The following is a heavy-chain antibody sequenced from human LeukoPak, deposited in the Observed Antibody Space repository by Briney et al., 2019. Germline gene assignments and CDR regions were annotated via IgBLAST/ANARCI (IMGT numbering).Heavy chain of an antibody. CDR1: EFTFDDYA. Sequence: GGSLRLSCAASEFTFDDYAIHWVRQAPGKGLEWVSGISWNGGTIDYADSVKGRFTISRDNAKNSLYLQMNSLRAEDTALYYCAKATDHGGVFSYFDYWGQGTLVTVSS. CDR2: ISWNGGTI. V-gene: IGHV3-9*01. D-gene: IGHD4-23*01. CDR3: AKATDHGGVFSYFDY. J-gene: IGHJ4*02.